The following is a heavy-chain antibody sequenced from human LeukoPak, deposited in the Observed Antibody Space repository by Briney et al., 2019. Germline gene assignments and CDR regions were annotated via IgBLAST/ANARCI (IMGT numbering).Heavy chain of an antibody. D-gene: IGHD3-22*01. CDR2: ISGSGGST. CDR1: GFTFSSYA. Sequence: GGSLRLSCAASGFTFSSYAMSWVRQAPGKGLEWVSAISGSGGSTYYADSVKGRFTISRDNSKKTLYLQMNSLRAEDTAVYYCAKGGGDYYDSSGYYYYYFDYWGQGTLVTVSS. J-gene: IGHJ4*02. V-gene: IGHV3-23*01. CDR3: AKGGGDYYDSSGYYYYYFDY.